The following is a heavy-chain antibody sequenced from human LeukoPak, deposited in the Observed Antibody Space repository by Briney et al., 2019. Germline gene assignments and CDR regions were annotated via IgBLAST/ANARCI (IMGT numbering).Heavy chain of an antibody. D-gene: IGHD4-17*01. CDR3: ARDHRTTVTVYYFDY. Sequence: PGGSLRLSCAAYGFTFSSYGMHGVRQAPGKGMEWVAVIWYDGRDKYYADSVKGRFTISRDNSKNTLYLQMNSLRAEDTAVYYCARDHRTTVTVYYFDYWGQGTLVTVSS. V-gene: IGHV3-33*01. CDR2: IWYDGRDK. J-gene: IGHJ4*02. CDR1: GFTFSSYG.